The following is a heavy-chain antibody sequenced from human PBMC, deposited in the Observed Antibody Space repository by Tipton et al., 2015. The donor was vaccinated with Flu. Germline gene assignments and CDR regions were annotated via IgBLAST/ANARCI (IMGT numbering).Heavy chain of an antibody. CDR2: IYNGWRV. D-gene: IGHD1-26*01. CDR3: ARYGTYDGSRYFQH. V-gene: IGHV4-39*07. Sequence: TLSLTCSVSGGSVDSTTYYWGWIRQPPGKGLEWIGSIYNGWRVYYNPSLKSRVTISVDTFKNQFSLKLSSVTAADTAVYYCARYGTYDGSRYFQHWGQGTLVTVSS. CDR1: GGSVDSTTYY. J-gene: IGHJ1*01.